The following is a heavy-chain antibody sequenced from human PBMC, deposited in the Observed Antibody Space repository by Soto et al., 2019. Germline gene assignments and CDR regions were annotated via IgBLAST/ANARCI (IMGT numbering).Heavy chain of an antibody. CDR3: ARGHPTIAVAGTDPEYFQH. V-gene: IGHV1-69*02. D-gene: IGHD6-19*01. CDR2: IIPILGIA. Sequence: ASVKVSCKASGGTFSSYTISWVRQAPGQGLEWMGRIIPILGIANYAQKFQGRVTITADKSTSTAYMELSSLRSEDTAVYYCARGHPTIAVAGTDPEYFQHWGQGTLVTVSS. J-gene: IGHJ1*01. CDR1: GGTFSSYT.